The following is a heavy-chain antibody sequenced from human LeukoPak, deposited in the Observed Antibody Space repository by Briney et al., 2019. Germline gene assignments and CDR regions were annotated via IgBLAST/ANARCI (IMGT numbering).Heavy chain of an antibody. D-gene: IGHD3-10*01. CDR1: GFSFNTYP. CDR2: ISNDGNNK. V-gene: IGHV3-30*04. J-gene: IGHJ4*02. CDR3: ARPDDSESFYRANHY. Sequence: QPGRSLRLSCAASGFSFNTYPMHWVRQAPGTGLEWVAVISNDGNNKYYADSVKGRFTISRDNSNNTLSLQMNGLRVEDTAVYYCARPDDSESFYRANHYWGRGTLVTVS.